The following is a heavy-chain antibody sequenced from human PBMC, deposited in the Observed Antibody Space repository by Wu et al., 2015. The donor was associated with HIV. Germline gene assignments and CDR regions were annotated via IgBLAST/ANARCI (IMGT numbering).Heavy chain of an antibody. Sequence: QVQLVQSGVEVKKPGASVKVSCKASGYTFTSHGISWVRQAPGQGPEWMAWINTYNGGTNYAQRFQGRVTLTADNLHGHSLHLELRSLSSGDTAHLLPCARNTKRSLNLLLYMDVWGNGNHGHRLL. V-gene: IGHV1-18*01. J-gene: IGHJ6*03. CDR3: ARNTKRSLNLLLYMDV. D-gene: IGHD3-22*01. CDR2: INTYNGGT. CDR1: GYTFTSHG.